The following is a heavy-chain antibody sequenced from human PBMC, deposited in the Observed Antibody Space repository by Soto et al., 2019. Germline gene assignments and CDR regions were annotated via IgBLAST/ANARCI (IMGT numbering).Heavy chain of an antibody. CDR1: GFTFSSYA. CDR2: ISYDGSNK. J-gene: IGHJ6*02. V-gene: IGHV3-30-3*01. CDR3: ARALRDGPYYYYGMDV. Sequence: QVQLVESGGGVVQPGRSLRLSCAASGFTFSSYAMHWVRQAPGKGLEWVAVISYDGSNKYYADSVKGRFTISRDNSKNTLYLQMNGLRAEDTAVYYCARALRDGPYYYYGMDVWGQGTTVTVSS.